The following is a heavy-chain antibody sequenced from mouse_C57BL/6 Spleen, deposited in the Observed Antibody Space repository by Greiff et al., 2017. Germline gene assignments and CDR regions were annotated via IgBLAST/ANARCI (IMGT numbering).Heavy chain of an antibody. D-gene: IGHD4-1*01. J-gene: IGHJ2*01. V-gene: IGHV1-82*01. Sequence: VQLQQSGPDLVKPGASVKISCKASGFAFSSSWMNWVHQTPGKGLEWIGRIYPGDGDTNYNGRFRSKTTKTADKSSSRGYMQLSNVTSEDTAVYFCARGAGTFDYWGQGTTLTVSS. CDR1: GFAFSSSW. CDR2: IYPGDGDT. CDR3: ARGAGTFDY.